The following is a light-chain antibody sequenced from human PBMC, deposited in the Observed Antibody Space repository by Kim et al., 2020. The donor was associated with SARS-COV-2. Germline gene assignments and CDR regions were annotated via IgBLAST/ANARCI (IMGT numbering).Light chain of an antibody. J-gene: IGKJ2*01. CDR1: QSISSP. Sequence: DIQLTQSPSTLPASVGDRVTITCRSSQSISSPLAWYQQKPGHAPKLLIYDATNLEIGVPSRFSGSGSGTEFTLTISSLQPDDFATYYCQQYGSSFLYTFGQGTKLEI. CDR3: QQYGSSFLYT. V-gene: IGKV1-5*01. CDR2: DAT.